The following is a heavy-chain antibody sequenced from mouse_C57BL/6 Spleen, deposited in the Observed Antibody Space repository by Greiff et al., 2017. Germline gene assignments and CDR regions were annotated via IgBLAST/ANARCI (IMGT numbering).Heavy chain of an antibody. V-gene: IGHV1-80*01. J-gene: IGHJ2*01. CDR3: ARRTTVVLDY. Sequence: QVQLQQSGAELVKPGASVKISCKASGYAFSSYWMNWVKQRPGTGLEWIGQIYPGDGDTNDNGKFKGKATLTADKSSSTADMQLSSLTSEDSAVYVCARRTTVVLDYWGQGTTLTVSS. D-gene: IGHD1-1*01. CDR1: GYAFSSYW. CDR2: IYPGDGDT.